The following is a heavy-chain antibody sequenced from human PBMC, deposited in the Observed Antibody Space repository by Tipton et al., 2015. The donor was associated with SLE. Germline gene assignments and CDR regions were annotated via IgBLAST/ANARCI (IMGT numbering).Heavy chain of an antibody. CDR2: SFYGGYT. V-gene: IGHV4-39*07. Sequence: GLVKPSETLSLTCSVSGDSMSSSSSYWGWIRQPPGKGLEWIGSSFYGGYTYYNPSLSSRLTISLDTSKNQFFLNLTSVTAADTAVYYCARQDSALVIGYWGQGTLVTVSS. D-gene: IGHD5-18*01. CDR1: GDSMSSSSSY. CDR3: ARQDSALVIGY. J-gene: IGHJ4*02.